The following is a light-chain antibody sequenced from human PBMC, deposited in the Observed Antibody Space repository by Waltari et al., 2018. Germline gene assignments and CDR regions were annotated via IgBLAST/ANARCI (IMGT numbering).Light chain of an antibody. CDR3: LQYLHTPRT. CDR2: WAS. CDR1: QSLLYTSNNKNY. Sequence: DVVITQAPDSLAVSLGERATLNCKPSQSLLYTSNNKNYLTWYQQKPGQPPKILIYWASIRESGVPDRFSGSGSGTDFTLTISGLQAEDVASYFCLQYLHTPRTFGQGTKVEIK. J-gene: IGKJ1*01. V-gene: IGKV4-1*01.